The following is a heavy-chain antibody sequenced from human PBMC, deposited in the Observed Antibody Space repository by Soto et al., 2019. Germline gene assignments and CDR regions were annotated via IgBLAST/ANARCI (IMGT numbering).Heavy chain of an antibody. V-gene: IGHV3-64*01. D-gene: IGHD6-6*01. Sequence: GSLRLSCAASGFTLSGYAMAWVRQAPGKGLEYVSGISSNGVGTYYANSVQGRFTISRDNSKNTVYLQMGSLRPEDMAVYYCARRARPDFYYMDVWGKGTTVTVSS. J-gene: IGHJ6*03. CDR1: GFTLSGYA. CDR3: ARRARPDFYYMDV. CDR2: ISSNGVGT.